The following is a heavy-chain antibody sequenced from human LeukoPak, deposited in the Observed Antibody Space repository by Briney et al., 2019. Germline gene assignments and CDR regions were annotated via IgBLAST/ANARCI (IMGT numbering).Heavy chain of an antibody. Sequence: ASVKVSCKASGYTFTANHIHWVRQAPGQGLEGMGRINPNSGGTIYAQEFQGRVIMTRDTSITTGYMELSRLRSDDTAVYYCASGSGTYSPDYWGQETLVTVSS. J-gene: IGHJ4*02. CDR1: GYTFTANH. D-gene: IGHD3-10*01. V-gene: IGHV1-2*06. CDR2: INPNSGGT. CDR3: ASGSGTYSPDY.